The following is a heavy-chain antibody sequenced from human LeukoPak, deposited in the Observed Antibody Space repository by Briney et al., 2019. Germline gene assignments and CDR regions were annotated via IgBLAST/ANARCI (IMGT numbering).Heavy chain of an antibody. CDR3: ARASCGGDCYSDYYYYGMDV. J-gene: IGHJ6*02. CDR1: GGTFSSYA. D-gene: IGHD2-21*02. V-gene: IGHV1-69*04. Sequence: SVKVSCKASGGTFSSYAISWVRQAPGQGLEWMGRIIPILGIANYAQKFQGRVTITADKSTSTAYMELSSLRSEDTAVYYCARASCGGDCYSDYYYYGMDVWGQGTTVTVSS. CDR2: IIPILGIA.